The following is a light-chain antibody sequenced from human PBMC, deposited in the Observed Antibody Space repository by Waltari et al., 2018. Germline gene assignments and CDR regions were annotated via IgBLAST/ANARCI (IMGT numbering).Light chain of an antibody. CDR3: QQYNNWPPLT. V-gene: IGKV3-15*01. CDR1: QSVSSN. Sequence: EIVMTQTPATLSVSPGERATLSCRARQSVSSNLAWDQQKPGQAPRLLIYDASTRDTGIPDRFSGSRSGTEFTLTISSLQSEDFAFYYCQQYNNWPPLTFGGGTKVEIK. CDR2: DAS. J-gene: IGKJ4*01.